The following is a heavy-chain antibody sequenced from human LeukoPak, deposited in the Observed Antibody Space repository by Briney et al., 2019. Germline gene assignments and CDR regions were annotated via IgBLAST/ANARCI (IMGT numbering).Heavy chain of an antibody. CDR2: IYTSGST. J-gene: IGHJ4*02. Sequence: PSQTLSLTCTVSGGSISSGSYYWSWIRQPAGKGLEWIGRIYTSGSTNYNPSLKSRVTISVDTSKNQFSLKLSSVTAADTAVYYCARDRNQERGYSYGYFDYWGQGTLVTVSS. D-gene: IGHD5-18*01. CDR3: ARDRNQERGYSYGYFDY. V-gene: IGHV4-61*02. CDR1: GGSISSGSYY.